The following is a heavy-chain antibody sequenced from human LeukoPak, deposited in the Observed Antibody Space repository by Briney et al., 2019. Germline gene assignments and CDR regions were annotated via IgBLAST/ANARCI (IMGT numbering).Heavy chain of an antibody. V-gene: IGHV1-69*05. Sequence: ASVKVSCKASGGTFSSYAISWVRQAPGQGLEWMGGIIPIFGTANYAQKFQGRVTITTDESTSTAYMELSRLRSDDTAVYYCARDLPRGYSGYGPFDYWGQGTLVTVSS. CDR1: GGTFSSYA. D-gene: IGHD5-12*01. CDR3: ARDLPRGYSGYGPFDY. CDR2: IIPIFGTA. J-gene: IGHJ4*02.